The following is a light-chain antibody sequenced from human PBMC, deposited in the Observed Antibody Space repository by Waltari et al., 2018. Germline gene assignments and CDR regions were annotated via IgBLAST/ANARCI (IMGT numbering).Light chain of an antibody. V-gene: IGLV3-1*01. CDR2: QDT. CDR1: KLGDKY. CDR3: QAWDSSTGV. J-gene: IGLJ6*01. Sequence: SYELTQPPSVSVSPGQTASITCSGDKLGDKYVWWYQQKPGQSPVLVIYQDTKRPSGIPERFSGSNSGNTATLTISGTQAMDEADYYCQAWDSSTGVFGSGTKVTVL.